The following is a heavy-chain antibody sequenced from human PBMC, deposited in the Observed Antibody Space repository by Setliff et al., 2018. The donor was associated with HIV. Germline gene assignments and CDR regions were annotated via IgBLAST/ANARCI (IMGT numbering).Heavy chain of an antibody. Sequence: SETLSLTCPVSGGSISTYSWSWIRQLPGKGLDWIGYIYHSGSTNYNPTLKSRVTISVDTSKIQLALKLRSVTAADTAVYDCASELAYCGADCSRRGFLHWGQGTLVTVSS. J-gene: IGHJ1*01. CDR1: GGSISTYS. CDR3: ASELAYCGADCSRRGFLH. CDR2: IYHSGST. V-gene: IGHV4-59*08. D-gene: IGHD2-21*02.